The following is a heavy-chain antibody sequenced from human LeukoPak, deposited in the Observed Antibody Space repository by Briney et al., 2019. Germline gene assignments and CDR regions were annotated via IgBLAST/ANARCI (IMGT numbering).Heavy chain of an antibody. D-gene: IGHD5-18*01. V-gene: IGHV1-69*13. CDR3: ARSQGYSYGSSY. CDR2: IVPILGTA. Sequence: GASVKVSCKAPGGSFGRYAISWVRQAPGQRLEWMGGIVPILGTANYAQKFQGRVTITADDSTGTAYMELTSLRSADTAVYYCARSQGYSYGSSYWGQGTLVTVSS. J-gene: IGHJ4*02. CDR1: GGSFGRYA.